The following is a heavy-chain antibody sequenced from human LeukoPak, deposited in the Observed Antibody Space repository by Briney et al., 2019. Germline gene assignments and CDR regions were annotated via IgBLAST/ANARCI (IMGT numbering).Heavy chain of an antibody. Sequence: PGGSLRLSCAASGFTFSNYAMHWVRQAPGKGLEWVAVISYDGSNKYYADSVKGRFTISRDNSKNTLYLQMNSLRAEDTAVYYCGILQIVPVAMPFDYWGQGTLVTVSS. CDR2: ISYDGSNK. CDR3: GILQIVPVAMPFDY. CDR1: GFTFSNYA. J-gene: IGHJ4*02. D-gene: IGHD2-2*01. V-gene: IGHV3-30*04.